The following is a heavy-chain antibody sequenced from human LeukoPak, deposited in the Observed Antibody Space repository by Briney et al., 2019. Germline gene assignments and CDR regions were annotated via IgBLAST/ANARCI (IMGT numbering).Heavy chain of an antibody. V-gene: IGHV1-46*01. CDR2: INPSGGST. CDR1: GYTFTNYY. CDR3: ARAVRQLVDFDY. Sequence: ASVKVSCKASGYTFTNYYLHWVRQAPGQGLEWMGVINPSGGSTSYAQKFRGRVTMTRDTSTSTVYMDLSSLRSEDTAVYYCARAVRQLVDFDYWGQGTLVTVSS. D-gene: IGHD6-13*01. J-gene: IGHJ4*02.